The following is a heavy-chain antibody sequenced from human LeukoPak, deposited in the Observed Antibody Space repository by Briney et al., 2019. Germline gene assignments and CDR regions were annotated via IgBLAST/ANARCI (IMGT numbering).Heavy chain of an antibody. CDR3: ARSHSRITIFGVVTPNWFDP. V-gene: IGHV4-59*11. CDR2: IYYSGST. CDR1: GGSISSHY. J-gene: IGHJ5*02. Sequence: SETLSLTCTVSGGSISSHYWSWIRQPPGKGLEWIGYIYYSGSTNYNPSLKSRVTISVDTSKNQFSLKLSSVTAADTAVYYCARSHSRITIFGVVTPNWFDPWGQEPWSPSPQ. D-gene: IGHD3-3*01.